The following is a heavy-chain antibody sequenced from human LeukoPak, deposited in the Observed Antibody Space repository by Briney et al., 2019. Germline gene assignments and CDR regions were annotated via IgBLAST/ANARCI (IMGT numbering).Heavy chain of an antibody. CDR1: GYSFTSYW. V-gene: IGHV5-51*01. CDR3: ARHRPPERYFDWLSHYYGMDV. D-gene: IGHD3-9*01. CDR2: IYPGESDT. Sequence: GESLKISCKGSGYSFTSYWIGWVRQMPGKGLELMVIIYPGESDTRYSPSFQGQVTISADKSISTAYLQWSSLKASDTAMYYCARHRPPERYFDWLSHYYGMDVWGQGTTVTVSS. J-gene: IGHJ6*02.